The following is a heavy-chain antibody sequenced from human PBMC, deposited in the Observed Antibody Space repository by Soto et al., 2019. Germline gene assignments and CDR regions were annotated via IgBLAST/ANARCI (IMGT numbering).Heavy chain of an antibody. V-gene: IGHV4-30-4*01. CDR3: AAAFVKTVHPPNWFDP. CDR2: IYYSGTT. CDR1: GGAVSSSDYY. Sequence: SSETLSLTCSVSGGAVSSSDYYWTWIRQPPGEGLEWIGYIYYSGTTYYNPSLKSRVTISLDTSKNQFSLKVTSVTVADTAVYYCAAAFVKTVHPPNWFDPWGQGTPVTVSS. J-gene: IGHJ5*02. D-gene: IGHD3-3*02.